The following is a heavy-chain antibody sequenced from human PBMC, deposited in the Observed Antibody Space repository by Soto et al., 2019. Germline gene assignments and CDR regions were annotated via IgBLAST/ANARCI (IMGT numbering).Heavy chain of an antibody. J-gene: IGHJ4*02. CDR1: GGSISSYY. V-gene: IGHV4-59*01. CDR3: ARVSGSYCDY. D-gene: IGHD1-26*01. Sequence: QVQLQESGPGLVKPSETLSLTCTVSGGSISSYYWSWIRQPPGKGLEWIGYIYYSGSTNYNPSLKRRCTISVATSKNQFSLKLSSVTAADPAVYCCARVSGSYCDYWGQGTLVTVSS. CDR2: IYYSGST.